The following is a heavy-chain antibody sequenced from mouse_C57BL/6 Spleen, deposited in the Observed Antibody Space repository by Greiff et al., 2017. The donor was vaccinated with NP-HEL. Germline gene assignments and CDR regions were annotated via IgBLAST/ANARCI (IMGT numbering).Heavy chain of an antibody. CDR1: GYSITSGYY. V-gene: IGHV3-6*01. CDR3: ARNFYYFDY. J-gene: IGHJ2*01. CDR2: ISYDGSN. Sequence: EVQLQESGPGLVKPSQSLSLTCSVTGYSITSGYYWNWIRQFPGNKLEWMGYISYDGSNNYNPSLKNRISITRDTAKNQFFLKLNSVTTEDTATCYGARNFYYFDYWGQGTTLTVSS.